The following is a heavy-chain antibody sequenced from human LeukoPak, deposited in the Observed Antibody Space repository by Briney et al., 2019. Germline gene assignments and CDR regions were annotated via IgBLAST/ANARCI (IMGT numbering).Heavy chain of an antibody. CDR2: INPNSGGT. V-gene: IGHV1-2*02. CDR3: ASSYPYNWNYLFDY. CDR1: GYTFTGYY. Sequence: GASVKVSCKASGYTFTGYYMHWVRQAPGQGLEWVGWINPNSGGTNYAQKFQGRVTMTRDTPISTAYMELSRLRSDDTAVYYCASSYPYNWNYLFDYWGQGTLVTVSS. J-gene: IGHJ4*02. D-gene: IGHD1-7*01.